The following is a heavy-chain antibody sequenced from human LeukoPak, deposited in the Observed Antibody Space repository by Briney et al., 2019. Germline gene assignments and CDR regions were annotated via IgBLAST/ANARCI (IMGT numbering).Heavy chain of an antibody. Sequence: SETLSLTCAVYGGSSSGYYWSWIRQPPGKGLEWIGEINHSGSTNYNPSLKSRVTISVDTSKNQFSLKLSSVTAADTAVYYCARAHFWSGYLDYWGQGTLVTVSS. CDR1: GGSSSGYY. V-gene: IGHV4-34*01. CDR3: ARAHFWSGYLDY. D-gene: IGHD3-3*02. J-gene: IGHJ4*02. CDR2: INHSGST.